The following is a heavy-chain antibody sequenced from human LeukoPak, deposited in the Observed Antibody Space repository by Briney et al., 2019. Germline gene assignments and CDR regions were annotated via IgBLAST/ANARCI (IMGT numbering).Heavy chain of an antibody. CDR2: IYHSGST. J-gene: IGHJ4*02. CDR1: GYSISSGYY. D-gene: IGHD3-22*01. Sequence: SETLSLTCTVSGYSISSGYYWGWIRPPPGKGLEWIGSIYHSGSTYYNPSLKSRVTISVDTSKNQFSLKLSSVTAADTAVYYCARAPHYYDSSGAKYHFDYWGQGTLVTVSS. CDR3: ARAPHYYDSSGAKYHFDY. V-gene: IGHV4-38-2*02.